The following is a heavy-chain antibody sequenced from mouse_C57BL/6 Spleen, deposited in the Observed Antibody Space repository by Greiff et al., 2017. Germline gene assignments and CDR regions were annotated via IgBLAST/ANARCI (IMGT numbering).Heavy chain of an antibody. J-gene: IGHJ2*01. CDR3: ARRSDCYGGSPYSFDY. V-gene: IGHV1-9*01. CDR1: GYTFTGYW. Sequence: VQLQQSGAELMKPGASVKLSCKATGYTFTGYWIEWVKQRPGHGLEWIGEILPGSGSTNYNEKFKGKATFTADTSSNTAYMQLSSLTTEDSAIYYCARRSDCYGGSPYSFDYWGQGTTLTVSS. CDR2: ILPGSGST. D-gene: IGHD1-1*01.